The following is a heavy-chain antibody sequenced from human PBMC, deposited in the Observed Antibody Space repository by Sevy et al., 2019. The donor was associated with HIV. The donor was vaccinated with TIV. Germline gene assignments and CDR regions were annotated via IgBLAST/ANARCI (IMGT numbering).Heavy chain of an antibody. D-gene: IGHD4-4*01. Sequence: SETLSLTCTVSGDSISGYYWRWIRQPPGKGLEWIGYFYYSRSTNYNPSLKSRVTISVDTSKNQVSLKVSSVTTADTAVYYCARAYSEYYYGMDVWGQGTTVTVSS. CDR3: ARAYSEYYYGMDV. J-gene: IGHJ6*02. V-gene: IGHV4-59*01. CDR1: GDSISGYY. CDR2: FYYSRST.